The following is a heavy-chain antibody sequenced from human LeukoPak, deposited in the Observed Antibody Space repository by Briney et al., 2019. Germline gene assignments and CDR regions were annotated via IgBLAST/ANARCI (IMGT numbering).Heavy chain of an antibody. J-gene: IGHJ4*02. CDR3: ARASVAYYDFCSS. CDR1: GGTSSSYA. D-gene: IGHD3-3*01. V-gene: IGHV1-69*05. CDR2: IIPIFGTA. Sequence: SVKVSCKASGGTSSSYAISWVRQAPGQGLEWMGGIIPIFGTANYAQKFQGRVTITTDESTSTAYMELSSLRSEDTAVYYCARASVAYYDFCSSWGQGTLVTVSS.